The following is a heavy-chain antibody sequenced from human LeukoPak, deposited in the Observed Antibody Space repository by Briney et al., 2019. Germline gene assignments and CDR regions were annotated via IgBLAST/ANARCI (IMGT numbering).Heavy chain of an antibody. J-gene: IGHJ4*02. D-gene: IGHD5-18*01. CDR2: IFYAGST. CDR3: ASGERGYSYGPLDY. Sequence: SETLSLTCTVSGGSIRSYYWSWIRQPPGKGLEWIGYIFYAGSTTYNPSLKSRVTLSIDTTKNQFSLKLNSVTAADTAVYYCASGERGYSYGPLDYWGQGTLVTVSS. V-gene: IGHV4-59*08. CDR1: GGSIRSYY.